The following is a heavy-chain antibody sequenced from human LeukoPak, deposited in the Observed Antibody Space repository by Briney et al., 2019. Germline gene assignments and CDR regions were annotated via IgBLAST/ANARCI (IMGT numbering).Heavy chain of an antibody. D-gene: IGHD3-10*01. CDR1: GGSTTRSY. CDR3: ARRGGSGFFYAMDF. Sequence: SETLSLTCTVSGGSTTRSYWSWIRQPPGRGLEWIGYIYYSGSINYNPSLKSRVTISLDTSKNQFSLKLSSVTAADTAVYYCARRGGSGFFYAMDFWGQGTTVTVSS. V-gene: IGHV4-59*08. CDR2: IYYSGSI. J-gene: IGHJ6*01.